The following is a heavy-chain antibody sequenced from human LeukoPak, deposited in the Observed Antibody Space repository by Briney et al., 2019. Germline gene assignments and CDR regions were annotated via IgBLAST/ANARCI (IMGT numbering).Heavy chain of an antibody. CDR1: GDSINSDY. J-gene: IGHJ4*02. V-gene: IGHV4-59*12. D-gene: IGHD4-23*01. Sequence: SETLSLTCTVSGDSINSDYWNWIRQPPGKGLEWIGFIYYSGSTNYNPSLKSRVTISVDASRNHFSLKLNSVTAADTAVYYCARASRSGGKSGAEYFDYWGQGTLVTVCS. CDR3: ARASRSGGKSGAEYFDY. CDR2: IYYSGST.